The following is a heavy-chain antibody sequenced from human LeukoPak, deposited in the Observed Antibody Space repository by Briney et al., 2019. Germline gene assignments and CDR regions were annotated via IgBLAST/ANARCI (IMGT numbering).Heavy chain of an antibody. J-gene: IGHJ4*02. CDR3: ARGTRMVTNKLDY. Sequence: VASVKVSCKASGYTFTSYDINWVRQATGLGLEWMGWMNPNSGNTGYAQKFQGRVTMTRNTSISTAYMELSSLRSEDTAVYYCARGTRMVTNKLDYWGQGTLVTVSS. CDR1: GYTFTSYD. V-gene: IGHV1-8*01. D-gene: IGHD4-23*01. CDR2: MNPNSGNT.